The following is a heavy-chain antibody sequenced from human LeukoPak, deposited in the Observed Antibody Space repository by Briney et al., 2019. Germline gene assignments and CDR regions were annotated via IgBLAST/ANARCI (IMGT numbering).Heavy chain of an antibody. V-gene: IGHV5-51*01. D-gene: IGHD3-22*01. Sequence: PGESLQISCQGSGYSFTSYWIGWVRQMPGKGLEWMGIIYPGDSDTRYSPSFQGQVTISADKSISTAYLQWSSLKAPDTAMYYCARHRGDFNYYDSSGYYYSDYWGQGTLVTVSS. CDR3: ARHRGDFNYYDSSGYYYSDY. CDR1: GYSFTSYW. CDR2: IYPGDSDT. J-gene: IGHJ4*02.